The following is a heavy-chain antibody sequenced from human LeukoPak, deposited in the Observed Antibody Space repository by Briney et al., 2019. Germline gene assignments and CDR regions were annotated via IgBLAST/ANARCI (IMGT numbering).Heavy chain of an antibody. CDR3: SRSGGDGATGE. Sequence: GGSLRLSCATSGFTFSASAINCVRQASGKGLEWVGRIASKGKNYATEYAASVKGRFTISRDDSKNTAYLQMNSLKTEDTAVYYCSRSGGDGATGEWGQGTLVTVSS. V-gene: IGHV3-73*01. J-gene: IGHJ4*02. CDR2: IASKGKNYAT. CDR1: GFTFSASA. D-gene: IGHD1-26*01.